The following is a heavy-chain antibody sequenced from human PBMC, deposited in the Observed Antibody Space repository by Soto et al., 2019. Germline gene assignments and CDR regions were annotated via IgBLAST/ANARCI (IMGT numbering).Heavy chain of an antibody. CDR1: GDSVSIYSGA. V-gene: IGHV6-1*01. CDR3: ANDPGYSLDN. J-gene: IGHJ4*02. Sequence: HVQLQQSGPGLVKPSQTLSLTCVISGDSVSIYSGAWIWIRQSPSRGLEWLGRTYYRSKWYYDYAEFGNSLIISSVDTSKNQYSRQLNSVTPEDATVYYCANDPGYSLDNCGQGTQVTVSS. CDR2: TYYRSKWYY. D-gene: IGHD5-18*01.